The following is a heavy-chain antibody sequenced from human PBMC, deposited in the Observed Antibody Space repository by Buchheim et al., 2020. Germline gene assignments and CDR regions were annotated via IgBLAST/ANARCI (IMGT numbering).Heavy chain of an antibody. CDR1: GFTFSSYG. V-gene: IGHV3-30*18. CDR3: AKGLTKTVIYSNYAIDY. CDR2: ISYDGSNK. J-gene: IGHJ4*02. D-gene: IGHD4-11*01. Sequence: QVQLVESGGGVVQPGRSLRLSCAASGFTFSSYGMHWVRQAPGKGLEWVAVISYDGSNKYYADSVKGRFTISRDNSKNTLYLQMNSLRAEDTAVYYCAKGLTKTVIYSNYAIDYWGQGTL.